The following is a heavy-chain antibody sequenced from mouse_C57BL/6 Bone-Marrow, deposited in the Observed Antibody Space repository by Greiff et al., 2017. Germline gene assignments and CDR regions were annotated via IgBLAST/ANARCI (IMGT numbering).Heavy chain of an antibody. J-gene: IGHJ3*01. V-gene: IGHV1-50*01. CDR3: ARQLRLRGFAY. Sequence: QVQLQQPGAELVKPGASVKLSCKASGYTFTSYWMQWVKQRPGQGLEWIGEIDPSGSYTNYNQKFKGKATLTVDTSSSTAYMQLSSLTSEDSAVYYCARQLRLRGFAYWGQGTLVTVSA. CDR2: IDPSGSYT. D-gene: IGHD3-2*02. CDR1: GYTFTSYW.